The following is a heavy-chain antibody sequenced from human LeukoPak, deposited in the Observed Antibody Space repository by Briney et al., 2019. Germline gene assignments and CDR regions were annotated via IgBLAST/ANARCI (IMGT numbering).Heavy chain of an antibody. V-gene: IGHV4-34*01. Sequence: PSETLSLTCAVYGGSFSGYYWSWIRQPPGKGLEWIGEINHSGSTNFNPSLKSRVTISVDTSKNQFSLNLSSVTAADTAVYYCARGVYDYVWGSYRKPHFDYWGQGTLVTVSS. CDR1: GGSFSGYY. D-gene: IGHD3-16*02. CDR2: INHSGST. CDR3: ARGVYDYVWGSYRKPHFDY. J-gene: IGHJ4*02.